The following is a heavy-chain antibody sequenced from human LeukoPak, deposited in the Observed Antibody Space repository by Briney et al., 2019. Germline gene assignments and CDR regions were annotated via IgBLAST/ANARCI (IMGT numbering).Heavy chain of an antibody. CDR1: GFPLHDHD. D-gene: IGHD5-24*01. CDR3: AKTLDGFWPQFDF. Sequence: GGSLRLSCVASGFPLHDHDMYWVRQAPGKGLEWVALISHGGGKEHYAESVKGRFTISRDNSRNTVYLQMSSLRSDDTAMYYCAKTLDGFWPQFDFWGQGTLLTVSS. V-gene: IGHV3-30*18. CDR2: ISHGGGKE. J-gene: IGHJ4*02.